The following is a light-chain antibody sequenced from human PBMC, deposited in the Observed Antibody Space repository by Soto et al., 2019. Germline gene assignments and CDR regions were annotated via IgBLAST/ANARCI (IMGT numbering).Light chain of an antibody. CDR3: QQYGSSGT. CDR1: QSVSNNY. V-gene: IGKV3-20*01. J-gene: IGKJ1*01. CDR2: GAS. Sequence: EIVLKQSPGTLSLYKGERATLSCRASQSVSNNYLAWYQQKPGQAPRLLIYGASNRATGIPDRFSGSGSGTDFTLTISRLEPEDFAVYYCQQYGSSGTFGQGTKVDIK.